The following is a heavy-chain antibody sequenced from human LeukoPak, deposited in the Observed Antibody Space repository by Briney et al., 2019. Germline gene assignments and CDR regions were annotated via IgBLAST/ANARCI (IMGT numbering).Heavy chain of an antibody. D-gene: IGHD2-21*01. J-gene: IGHJ4*02. CDR2: IYYSGST. CDR3: ARGGRFPCDY. CDR1: GGSISSYY. Sequence: SETLSLTCTVSGGSISSYYWSWIRQPPGKGLEWIGYIYYSGSTNYNPSLKSRVTISVDTSKNQFSLNLSSVTAADTAVYYCARGGRFPCDYWGQGTLVTVSS. V-gene: IGHV4-59*01.